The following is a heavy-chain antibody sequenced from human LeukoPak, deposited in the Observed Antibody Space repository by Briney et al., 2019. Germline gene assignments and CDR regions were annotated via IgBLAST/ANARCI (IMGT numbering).Heavy chain of an antibody. CDR2: ISYDGSNK. D-gene: IGHD6-19*01. V-gene: IGHV3-30*18. CDR3: AKALGRIAVAGTGGAFDI. J-gene: IGHJ3*02. Sequence: GGSLRLSCAASGFTFSSYSMHWVRQAPGKGLEWVAVISYDGSNKYYVDSVKGRFTISRDNSKNTLYLQMNSLRAEDTAVYYCAKALGRIAVAGTGGAFDIWGQGTMVTVSS. CDR1: GFTFSSYS.